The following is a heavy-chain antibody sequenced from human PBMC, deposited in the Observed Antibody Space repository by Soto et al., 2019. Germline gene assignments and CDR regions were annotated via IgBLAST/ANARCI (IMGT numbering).Heavy chain of an antibody. V-gene: IGHV6-1*01. J-gene: IGHJ6*02. D-gene: IGHD1-1*01. Sequence: SQTLSLTCAISGDSVSSNSAAWNWIRQSPSRGLEWLGRTYYRSKWYNNYAVSVKSRITINPDTSKNEFSLQLNSVTPEDTAVYYCAREEPQHYYYGMDVWGQGTTVTVSS. CDR3: AREEPQHYYYGMDV. CDR2: TYYRSKWYN. CDR1: GDSVSSNSAA.